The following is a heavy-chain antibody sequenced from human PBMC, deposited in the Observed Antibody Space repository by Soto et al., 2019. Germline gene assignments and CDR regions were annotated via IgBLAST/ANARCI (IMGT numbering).Heavy chain of an antibody. CDR1: GFTFSSYA. D-gene: IGHD6-19*01. J-gene: IGHJ6*02. V-gene: IGHV3-23*01. Sequence: PGGSLRLSCAASGFTFSSYAMSWVRQAPGKGLEWVSAISGSGGSTYYADSVKGRFTISRDNSKNTLYLQMNSLRAEDTAVYYCAKAPGGEVADGGGMDVWGQGTTVTVSS. CDR2: ISGSGGST. CDR3: AKAPGGEVADGGGMDV.